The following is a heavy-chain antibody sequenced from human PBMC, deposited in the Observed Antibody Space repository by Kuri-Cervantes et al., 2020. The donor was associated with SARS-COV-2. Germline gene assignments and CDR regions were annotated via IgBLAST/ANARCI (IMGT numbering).Heavy chain of an antibody. CDR3: ARELIYDYVWGSPRKCWFDP. Sequence: AETLSLSCAVSGSSVSISNWWSWVRQPPGKRQEWVGENYHSGTTNYNPSLKSRVTISVDTSKNQFSLKLSSVTAADTAVYYCARELIYDYVWGSPRKCWFDPWGQGTLVTVSS. CDR1: GSSVSISNW. V-gene: IGHV4-4*02. CDR2: NYHSGTT. D-gene: IGHD3-16*01. J-gene: IGHJ5*02.